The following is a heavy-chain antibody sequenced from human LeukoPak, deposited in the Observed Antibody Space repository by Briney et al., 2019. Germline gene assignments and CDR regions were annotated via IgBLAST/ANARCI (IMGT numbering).Heavy chain of an antibody. CDR1: GYTFTGYY. V-gene: IGHV1-2*02. Sequence: ASVKVSCKASGYTFTGYYMHWVRQAPGQGLEWMGWINPNSGVTNYAQKFQGRVTMTRDTSISTAYMELSRLRSDDTAVYYCAREREWLATEPLDYWGQGTLVTVSS. D-gene: IGHD6-19*01. J-gene: IGHJ4*02. CDR3: AREREWLATEPLDY. CDR2: INPNSGVT.